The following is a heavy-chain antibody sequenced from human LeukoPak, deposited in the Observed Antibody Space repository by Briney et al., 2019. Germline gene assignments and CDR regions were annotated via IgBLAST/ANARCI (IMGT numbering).Heavy chain of an antibody. CDR2: ISGSGGST. J-gene: IGHJ5*02. Sequence: GGTLRLSCAASGFTFSSYAMSWVRQAPGKGLEWVSAISGSGGSTYYADSVKGRFTISRDNSKNTLYLQMNSLRAEDTAVYYCAKSFEWLGSPWFDPWGQGTLVTVSS. V-gene: IGHV3-23*01. CDR1: GFTFSSYA. CDR3: AKSFEWLGSPWFDP. D-gene: IGHD3-10*01.